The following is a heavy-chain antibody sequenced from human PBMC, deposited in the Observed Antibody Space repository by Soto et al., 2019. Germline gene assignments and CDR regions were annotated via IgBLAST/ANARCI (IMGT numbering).Heavy chain of an antibody. CDR2: IYYSGST. CDR3: ARDYYYDSSGYSTWRYYYYYGMDV. V-gene: IGHV4-31*03. J-gene: IGHJ6*02. CDR1: GGSISSGGYY. D-gene: IGHD3-22*01. Sequence: SETLSLTCTVSGGSISSGGYYWSWIRQHPGKGLEWIGYIYYSGSTYYNPSLKSRVTISVDTSKNQFSLKLSSVTAADTAVYYCARDYYYDSSGYSTWRYYYYYGMDVWGQGTTVTVSS.